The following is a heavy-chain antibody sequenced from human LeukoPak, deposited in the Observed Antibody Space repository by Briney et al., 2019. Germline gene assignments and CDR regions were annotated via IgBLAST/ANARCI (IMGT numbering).Heavy chain of an antibody. D-gene: IGHD6-19*01. V-gene: IGHV1-18*01. CDR3: ATRDSGWYGYTTLEYYFDY. Sequence: ASVKVSCKASGYTFTSYGISWVRQAPGQGLDWMGWINAYNGNTNYAQKLQGRVTITTNTSTSTAYMELRSLRSDDTAVYYCATRDSGWYGYTTLEYYFDYWGQGTLVTVSS. CDR2: INAYNGNT. CDR1: GYTFTSYG. J-gene: IGHJ4*02.